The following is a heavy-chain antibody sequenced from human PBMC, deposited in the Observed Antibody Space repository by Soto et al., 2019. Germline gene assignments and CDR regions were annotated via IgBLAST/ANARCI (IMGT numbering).Heavy chain of an antibody. J-gene: IGHJ4*02. CDR2: IIPIFGTA. CDR3: ARDGCRSGGSCYTSFIY. V-gene: IGHV1-69*01. Sequence: QVQLVQSGAEVKKPGSSVKVSCKASGGTFSSYAISWVRQAPGQGREGMGGIIPIFGTANYAQKFQGRVTITATESTSTAYMELSSLRSEDTAVYYCARDGCRSGGSCYTSFIYWGQGTLVTVSS. D-gene: IGHD2-15*01. CDR1: GGTFSSYA.